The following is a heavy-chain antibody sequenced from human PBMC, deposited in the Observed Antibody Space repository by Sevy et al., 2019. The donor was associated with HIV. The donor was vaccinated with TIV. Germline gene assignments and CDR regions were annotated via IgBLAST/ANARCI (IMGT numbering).Heavy chain of an antibody. V-gene: IGHV1-18*01. CDR2: ISPFNNKT. CDR3: ARDRVHDWGEGWFDP. J-gene: IGHJ5*02. D-gene: IGHD2-21*01. CDR1: GYTFSNYG. Sequence: ASVKVSCKASGYTFSNYGISWVRQAPGQGLEWMGWISPFNNKTNYAQKFQGRVSLTSVTSATPAYMEVTSLRSDDTAVYYCARDRVHDWGEGWFDPWGQGTLVTVSS.